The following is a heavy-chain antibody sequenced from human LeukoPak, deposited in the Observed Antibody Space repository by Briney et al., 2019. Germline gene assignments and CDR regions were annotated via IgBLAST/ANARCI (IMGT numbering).Heavy chain of an antibody. CDR2: ISGSGGST. D-gene: IGHD2-15*01. Sequence: GLSLRLYCAASGFTFRSYAMSWVRQALGKGLEWVSAISGSGGSTYYADSVKGRFTISRDNSKNTLYLQMNSLRAEDTAVYYCAKIGMDYIVVVVAATMGGFDYWGQGTLVTVSS. J-gene: IGHJ4*02. V-gene: IGHV3-23*01. CDR3: AKIGMDYIVVVVAATMGGFDY. CDR1: GFTFRSYA.